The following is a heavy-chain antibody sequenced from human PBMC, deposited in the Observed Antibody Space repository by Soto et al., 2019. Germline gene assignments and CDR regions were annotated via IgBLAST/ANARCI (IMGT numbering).Heavy chain of an antibody. J-gene: IGHJ5*02. CDR2: IVVGSGDT. Sequence: GASVKVSCKASGFTFSSSAVQWVRQARGQRLEWIGWIVVGSGDTNSAQKFQERVTITRDMSTSTAYIELSSLRSEDTAVYYCARERENWFDPWGQGTLVTVSS. CDR1: GFTFSSSA. V-gene: IGHV1-58*01. CDR3: ARERENWFDP.